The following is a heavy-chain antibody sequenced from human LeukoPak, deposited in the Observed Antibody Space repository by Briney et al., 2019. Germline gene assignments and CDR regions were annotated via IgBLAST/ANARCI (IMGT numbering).Heavy chain of an antibody. CDR1: GYTFTSYD. V-gene: IGHV1-8*01. Sequence: ASVKVSCKASGYTFTSYDINWVRQAPGQGLELKGWMNPHSGNTGYAQKLQGRVTLTRSTSTSTAYMELRSLRSEDTAIYYCSRGDYWGQGTLVTVSS. CDR3: SRGDY. CDR2: MNPHSGNT. J-gene: IGHJ4*02.